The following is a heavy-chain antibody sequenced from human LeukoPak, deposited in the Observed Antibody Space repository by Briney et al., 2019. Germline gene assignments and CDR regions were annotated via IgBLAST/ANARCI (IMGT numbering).Heavy chain of an antibody. CDR1: GGSFSSCNW. CDR3: AREDVAVAVTVYD. D-gene: IGHD6-19*01. Sequence: SGTLSLTCAVSGGSFSSCNWRSWVRPPPGKGLEWIGEIYHSGRNNYNPALKRRVTISVDKSKNQSSLKLSSVTAADTAVYYCAREDVAVAVTVYDWGEGTLVTVYS. J-gene: IGHJ4*02. CDR2: IYHSGRN. V-gene: IGHV4-4*02.